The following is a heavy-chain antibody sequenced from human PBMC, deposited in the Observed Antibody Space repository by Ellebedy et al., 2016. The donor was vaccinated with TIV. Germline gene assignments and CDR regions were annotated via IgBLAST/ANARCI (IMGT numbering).Heavy chain of an antibody. CDR3: AGKGPNSAAFDY. J-gene: IGHJ4*02. D-gene: IGHD4/OR15-4a*01. CDR1: GFTFRNYA. CDR2: ISGSTSTI. Sequence: PGGSLRLSCFGSGFTFRNYAMTWVRQAPGKGLEWVSYISGSTSTIFYADSVKGRFTISRDNAKNSLYLQMNSLRAEDTALYYCAGKGPNSAAFDYWGQGTLVIVSS. V-gene: IGHV3-48*04.